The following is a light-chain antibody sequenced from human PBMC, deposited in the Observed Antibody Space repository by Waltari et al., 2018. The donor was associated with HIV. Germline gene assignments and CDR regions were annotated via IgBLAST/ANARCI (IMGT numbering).Light chain of an antibody. CDR2: GAS. J-gene: IGKJ2*03. Sequence: EIVMTQSPATLSVSLGERATLSCRASQSVSTNLAWNQQKPSRAPRLLIYGASTRATSIPTRFSGSGSGTDFTLYISSLQSEDFAVYYCQQFIFWPFSFGQGTKLEIK. CDR3: QQFIFWPFS. V-gene: IGKV3-15*01. CDR1: QSVSTN.